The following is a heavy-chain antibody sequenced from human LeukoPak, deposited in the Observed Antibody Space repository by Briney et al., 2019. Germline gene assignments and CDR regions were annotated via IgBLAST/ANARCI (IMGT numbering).Heavy chain of an antibody. D-gene: IGHD4-17*01. J-gene: IGHJ4*02. CDR1: GFTFSSYG. CDR2: IWYDGSNK. V-gene: IGHV3-33*01. Sequence: GGSLRLSCAASGFTFSSYGMHWVRQAPGKGLEWVAVIWYDGSNKYYADSVKGRFTISRDNSKNTLYPQMNSLRAEDTAVYYCARDPVMTTVTIGTYYFDYWGQGTLVTVSS. CDR3: ARDPVMTTVTIGTYYFDY.